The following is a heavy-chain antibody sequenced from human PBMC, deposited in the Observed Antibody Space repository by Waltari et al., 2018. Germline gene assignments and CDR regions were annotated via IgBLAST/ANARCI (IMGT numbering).Heavy chain of an antibody. J-gene: IGHJ4*02. CDR2: IYYSGST. D-gene: IGHD3-10*01. V-gene: IGHV4-59*01. CDR3: ARDRYYGSGLWDY. CDR1: GGSISSYY. Sequence: QVQLQESGPGLVKPSETLSLTCTVSGGSISSYYWSWIRQPPGKGLEWIGYIYYSGSTNYNPSLKSRFTISVDTSKNQFSLKLSSVTAADTAVYYCARDRYYGSGLWDYWGQGTLVTVSS.